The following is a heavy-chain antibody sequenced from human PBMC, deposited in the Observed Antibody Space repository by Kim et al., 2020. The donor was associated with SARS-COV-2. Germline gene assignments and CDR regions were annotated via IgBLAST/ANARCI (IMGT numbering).Heavy chain of an antibody. CDR1: GFTFSNFW. CDR3: VRLSRGGAYDDS. D-gene: IGHD3-10*01. J-gene: IGHJ4*02. V-gene: IGHV3-7*01. CDR2: INEDGSVF. Sequence: GGSLRLSCTASGFTFSNFWMKWMRQAPGKGLEWVADINEDGSVFYYVGSVEGRFTVSRDNDKNSLYLQMNSLRAEDTAVYYCVRLSRGGAYDDSWGQGTL.